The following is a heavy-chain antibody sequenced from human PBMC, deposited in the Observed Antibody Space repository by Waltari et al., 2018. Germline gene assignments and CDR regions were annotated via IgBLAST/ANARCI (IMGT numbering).Heavy chain of an antibody. J-gene: IGHJ4*02. CDR2: INHSGSS. V-gene: IGHV4-34*01. D-gene: IGHD3-9*01. CDR3: AREHYDILTGYYFSGNY. Sequence: QVQLQQWGAGLLKPSETLSLTCAVYGGSFSGYYWSWNRQPPGKGLEWIGEINHSGSSNYNPSLKSRVTISVDTSKNQFSLKLSSVTAADTAVYYCAREHYDILTGYYFSGNYWGQGTLVTVSS. CDR1: GGSFSGYY.